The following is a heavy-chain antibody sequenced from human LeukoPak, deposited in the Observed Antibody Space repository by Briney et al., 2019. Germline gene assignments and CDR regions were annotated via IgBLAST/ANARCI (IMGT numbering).Heavy chain of an antibody. CDR2: IYPGDSDT. Sequence: GASLQISCKGSGYSFTSYWIGWVRQMPGKGLEWMGIIYPGDSDTRYSPSFQGQVTISADKSISTAYLQWSSLKASDTAMYYCARSAGAAPYAFDIWGQGTMVTVPS. CDR1: GYSFTSYW. CDR3: ARSAGAAPYAFDI. V-gene: IGHV5-51*01. D-gene: IGHD6-6*01. J-gene: IGHJ3*02.